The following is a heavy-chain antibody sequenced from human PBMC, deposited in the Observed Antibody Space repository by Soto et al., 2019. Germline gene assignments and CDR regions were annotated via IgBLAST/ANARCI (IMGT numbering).Heavy chain of an antibody. Sequence: LGESLKISCKGSGYSFTSYWISWVRQMPGKGLEWMGRIDPSDSYTNYSPSFQGHVTISADRSISTAYLQWSSLKASDTAMYYCASTKKGYCSGGSCSNYYYYGMDVWGQGTTVTVSS. J-gene: IGHJ6*02. CDR3: ASTKKGYCSGGSCSNYYYYGMDV. V-gene: IGHV5-10-1*01. CDR1: GYSFTSYW. CDR2: IDPSDSYT. D-gene: IGHD2-15*01.